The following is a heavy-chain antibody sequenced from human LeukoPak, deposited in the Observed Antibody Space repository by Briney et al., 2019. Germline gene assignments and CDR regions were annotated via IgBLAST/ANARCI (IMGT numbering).Heavy chain of an antibody. CDR3: ARHTRGDAFDI. CDR1: GGSIRNYY. J-gene: IGHJ3*02. CDR2: IYYSGST. Sequence: SETLSLTCTLSGGSIRNYYWSWVRQPPGKGLEWIGNIYYSGSTRNNPSLKSRVTISADTSKNQLSLKLSSVTAADTAVYYCARHTRGDAFDIWGQGTMVTVS. D-gene: IGHD2-2*02. V-gene: IGHV4-59*01.